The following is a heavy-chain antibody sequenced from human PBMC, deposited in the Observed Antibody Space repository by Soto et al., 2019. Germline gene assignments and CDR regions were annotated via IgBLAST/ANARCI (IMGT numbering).Heavy chain of an antibody. J-gene: IGHJ4*02. D-gene: IGHD2-2*01. V-gene: IGHV3-30-3*01. Sequence: QVQLVESGGGVVQPGRSLRLSCVVSGFTFSSYAMNWVRQAPGKGLEWVALISYDGSNKYYADSVKGRFTIPRDSSKNTLYLQMNSLRAADTAVYYCGRCSSTSCHLGSDYWGQGTLVAVSS. CDR2: ISYDGSNK. CDR1: GFTFSSYA. CDR3: GRCSSTSCHLGSDY.